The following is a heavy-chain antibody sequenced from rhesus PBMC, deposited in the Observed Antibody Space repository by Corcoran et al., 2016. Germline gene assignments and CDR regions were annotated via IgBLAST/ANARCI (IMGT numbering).Heavy chain of an antibody. V-gene: IGHV1-70*01. CDR2: IHPGYGSV. CDR1: GYIFTSYV. J-gene: IGHJ4*01. Sequence: QEQLVQSGAEVKKPGASVKVSCKASGYIFTSYVISWLRQAPGQGFEWMGGIHPGYGSVSYSTKFPGRVTITAAMSTSTVYMELSSLRSEDMAVYYCAAVEVEYCTGSGCYWNYFDYWGQGVLVTVSS. CDR3: AAVEVEYCTGSGCYWNYFDY. D-gene: IGHD2-21*01.